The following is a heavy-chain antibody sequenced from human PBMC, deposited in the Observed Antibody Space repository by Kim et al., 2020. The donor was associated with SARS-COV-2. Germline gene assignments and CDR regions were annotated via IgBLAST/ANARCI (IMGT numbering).Heavy chain of an antibody. D-gene: IGHD2-2*01. V-gene: IGHV3-33*05. CDR2: ISYDGSNK. J-gene: IGHJ6*02. CDR1: GFTFSSYV. CDR3: ARDAVDCSSTSCYSGWTYYYYGMDV. Sequence: GGSLRLSCAASGFTFSSYVMHWVRQAPGKGLEWVAVISYDGSNKYYADSVKGRFTISRDNSKNTLYLQMNSLRAEDTAVYYCARDAVDCSSTSCYSGWTYYYYGMDVWGQGTTVTVSS.